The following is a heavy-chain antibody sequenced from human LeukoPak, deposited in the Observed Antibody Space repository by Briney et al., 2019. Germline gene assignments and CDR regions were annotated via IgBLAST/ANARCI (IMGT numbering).Heavy chain of an antibody. Sequence: PGGSLRLSCAASGFTFSSYWMSWVRQAPGKGLEWVANIKQDGSEKYYVDSVKGRFTISRDNAKNSLYLQMNGLRAEDTAVYYCAREVVTGLVDYWGQGTLVTVSS. CDR1: GFTFSSYW. J-gene: IGHJ4*02. CDR2: IKQDGSEK. D-gene: IGHD2-21*02. V-gene: IGHV3-7*01. CDR3: AREVVTGLVDY.